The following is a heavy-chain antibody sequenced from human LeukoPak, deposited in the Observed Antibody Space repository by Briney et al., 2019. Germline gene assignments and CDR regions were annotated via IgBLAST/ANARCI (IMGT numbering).Heavy chain of an antibody. D-gene: IGHD3-22*01. J-gene: IGHJ3*02. CDR3: AKVTGRGYHYDSSGHYDAFDI. V-gene: IGHV3-74*01. Sequence: PGGSLRLSCAASGFTLNSYWMDWVRQAPGKGLVWVSRISPDGSRTDYADSVKGRFTISRDNAKNTLFLQMDSLRAEDTAVYYCAKVTGRGYHYDSSGHYDAFDIWGQGTMVTVSS. CDR2: ISPDGSRT. CDR1: GFTLNSYW.